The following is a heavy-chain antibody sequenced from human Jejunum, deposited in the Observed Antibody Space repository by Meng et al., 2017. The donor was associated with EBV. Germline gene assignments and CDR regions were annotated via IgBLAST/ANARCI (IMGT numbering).Heavy chain of an antibody. CDR3: ARVAFSYTTRSLDS. J-gene: IGHJ4*02. D-gene: IGHD3-16*02. V-gene: IGHV4-34*02. CDR1: RGSFSGYY. Sequence: QGQHQQGGAGLLTPSETLSLTCAVYRGSFSGYYWSWIRQHPGKGLEWIGEINHSGSTNYNPSLRSRVTISVETSKNQFSLRLNSVTAADTAVYYCARVAFSYTTRSLDSWGQGTLVTVSS. CDR2: INHSGST.